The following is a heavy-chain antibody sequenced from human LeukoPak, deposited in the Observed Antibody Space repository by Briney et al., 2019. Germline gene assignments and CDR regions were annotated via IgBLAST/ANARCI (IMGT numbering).Heavy chain of an antibody. V-gene: IGHV3-48*01. CDR2: ISSTGGTI. J-gene: IGHJ4*02. Sequence: GGSLSLSCVGSGFTFSNYLMNWVRQAPGKGLEWVSFISSTGGTIYYADAVKGRFTVSRDNAKNSLLLQMNSLRAEDTALYYCVRDRGTYRPIDYWGQGTLVTVSS. D-gene: IGHD1-26*01. CDR3: VRDRGTYRPIDY. CDR1: GFTFSNYL.